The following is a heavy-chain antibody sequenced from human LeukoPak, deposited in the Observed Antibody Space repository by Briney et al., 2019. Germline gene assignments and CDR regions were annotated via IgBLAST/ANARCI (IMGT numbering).Heavy chain of an antibody. V-gene: IGHV3-7*03. CDR2: IKQDGSEK. J-gene: IGHJ4*02. D-gene: IGHD2-2*01. Sequence: GGSLRLSCAASGFTFSSYWMSWVRQAPGKGLEWVANIKQDGSEKYYVDSVKGRFTISRDNAKNTLYLQMNRLRAEDTAVYYCAKDLGYCSSTSCRWGQGTLVTVSP. CDR3: AKDLGYCSSTSCR. CDR1: GFTFSSYW.